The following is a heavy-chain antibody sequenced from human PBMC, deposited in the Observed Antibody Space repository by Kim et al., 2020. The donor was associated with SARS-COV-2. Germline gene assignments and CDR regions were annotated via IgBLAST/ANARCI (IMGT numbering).Heavy chain of an antibody. V-gene: IGHV3-15*01. CDR3: TTQGFLHWLLVFYN. Sequence: GGSLRLSCAASGFTFVHAWMSWVRQAPGKGLEGVGRIRSKTDGGKTECAGPVKGRFTIARVDAINTLYLQSNSLKTEDRAFYYFTTQGFLHWLLVFYNWG. CDR1: GFTFVHAW. D-gene: IGHD3-3*01. CDR2: IRSKTDGGKT. J-gene: IGHJ4*01.